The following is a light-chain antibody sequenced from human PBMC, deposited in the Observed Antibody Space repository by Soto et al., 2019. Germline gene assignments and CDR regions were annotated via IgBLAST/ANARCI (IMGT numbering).Light chain of an antibody. CDR3: QQANSFPLT. Sequence: DILLTQSPSFVSASVGDRITITCRANESVGNWLAWYQQKPGEAPKLLIYAAPTLQSGVPSRFSGTRSGTDFSLTVSSLQPEDFGTYYCQQANSFPLTFGGGTKVDIK. J-gene: IGKJ4*02. V-gene: IGKV1D-12*01. CDR2: AAP. CDR1: ESVGNW.